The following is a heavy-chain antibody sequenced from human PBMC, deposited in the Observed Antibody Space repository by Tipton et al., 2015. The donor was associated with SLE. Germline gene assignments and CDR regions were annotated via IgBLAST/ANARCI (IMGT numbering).Heavy chain of an antibody. CDR3: AKDRGGGSVCVCGGDCCHGS. V-gene: IGHV3-33*06. Sequence: SLRLSCAASGFTFSSYAMHWVRQAPGKGLEWVAGIGYDGSKKYYADSVKGRFIISRDNSKNTLYLQMNSLRAEDTAEYFCAKDRGGGSVCVCGGDCCHGSWGQGSLVSVSS. CDR1: GFTFSSYA. D-gene: IGHD2-21*02. CDR2: IGYDGSKK. J-gene: IGHJ1*01.